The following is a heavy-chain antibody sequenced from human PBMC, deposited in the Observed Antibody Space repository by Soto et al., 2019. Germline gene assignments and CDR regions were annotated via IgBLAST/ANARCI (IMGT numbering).Heavy chain of an antibody. CDR2: IIPIFGTA. J-gene: IGHJ4*02. V-gene: IGHV1-69*13. CDR3: ARGGRDYDSSGYQIAFDY. Sequence: SVKVSCKDSGGTFSSYAISWVRQAPGQGLEWMGGIIPIFGTANYAQKFQGRVTITADESTSTAYMELSSLRSEDTAVYYCARGGRDYDSSGYQIAFDYWGQGTLVTVSS. D-gene: IGHD3-22*01. CDR1: GGTFSSYA.